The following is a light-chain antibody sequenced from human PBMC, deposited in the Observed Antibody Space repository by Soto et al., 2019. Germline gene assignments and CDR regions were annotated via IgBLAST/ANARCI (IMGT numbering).Light chain of an antibody. Sequence: DIQMTQSPSSLSAYLGDRVTITCRASKGIGNYLAWYQLQPGKVPKLLIYAASTLQSGVPSRFSGSGSGTDFTLTISSLQPEDVATYFCQKYNSAPRTFGQGTKVEI. CDR3: QKYNSAPRT. CDR2: AAS. J-gene: IGKJ1*01. V-gene: IGKV1-27*01. CDR1: KGIGNY.